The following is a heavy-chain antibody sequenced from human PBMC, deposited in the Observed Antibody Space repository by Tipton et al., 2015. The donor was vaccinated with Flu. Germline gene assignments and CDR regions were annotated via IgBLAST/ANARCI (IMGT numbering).Heavy chain of an antibody. CDR3: AREGITSGLSY. Sequence: TLSLTCTVSGGSVSSGSYYWGWIRQPPGKGLEWIGSIYYSGSTYYNPSLKSRVTISVDTSKNQFSLQLNSVTPEDTAVYYCAREGITSGLSYWGQGTLVTVSS. V-gene: IGHV4-39*02. CDR2: IYYSGST. CDR1: GGSVSSGSYY. J-gene: IGHJ4*02. D-gene: IGHD3-22*01.